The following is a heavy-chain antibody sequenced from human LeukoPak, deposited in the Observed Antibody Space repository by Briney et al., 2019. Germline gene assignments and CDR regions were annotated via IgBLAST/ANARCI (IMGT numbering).Heavy chain of an antibody. V-gene: IGHV3-20*04. D-gene: IGHD2-15*01. J-gene: IGHJ6*03. CDR3: ARVGVVAASYYYYYMDV. CDR2: INWNGGST. CDR1: GFTFDDYG. Sequence: PGGSLRLSCAASGFTFDDYGMSWVRQAPGKGLEWVSGINWNGGSTGYADSVKGRFTISRDNAENSLYLQMNSLRAEDAALYYCARVGVVAASYYYYYMDVWGKGTTVTVSS.